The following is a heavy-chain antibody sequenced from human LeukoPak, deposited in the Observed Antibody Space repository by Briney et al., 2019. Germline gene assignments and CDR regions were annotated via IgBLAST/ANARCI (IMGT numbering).Heavy chain of an antibody. D-gene: IGHD3-22*01. CDR1: GGSISSSYYY. CDR3: AMAYDSSGYLDY. CDR2: IYYSGST. J-gene: IGHJ4*02. Sequence: SETLSLTCTVSGGSISSSYYYWGWIRQPPGKGLEWIGSIYYSGSTNYNPSLKSRVTISVDTSKDQFSLKLSSVTAADTAVYYCAMAYDSSGYLDYWGQGTLVTVSS. V-gene: IGHV4-39*07.